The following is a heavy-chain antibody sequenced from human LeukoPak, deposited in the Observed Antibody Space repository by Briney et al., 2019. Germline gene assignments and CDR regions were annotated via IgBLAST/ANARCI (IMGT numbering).Heavy chain of an antibody. CDR3: ARRWNYGRNYYIDV. V-gene: IGHV4-34*01. D-gene: IGHD1-7*01. J-gene: IGHJ6*03. CDR2: INDSGRT. Sequence: SETLSLTCAVYGGSFSNYYWSWIRQPPGKGLEWIGEINDSGRTNYNPSLMSRVTFSVDTSKNQFSLRLTSVTATDTAVYYCARRWNYGRNYYIDVWGNGATVSVSS. CDR1: GGSFSNYY.